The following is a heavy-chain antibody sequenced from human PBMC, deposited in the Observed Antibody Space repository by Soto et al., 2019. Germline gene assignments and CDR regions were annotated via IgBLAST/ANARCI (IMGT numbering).Heavy chain of an antibody. Sequence: SVKVSCKASGGTFSSYAISWVRQAPGQGLEWMGGIIPIFGTANYAQKFQGRVTITADESTSTAYMELSSLRSEDTAVYYCARDRCSGGSCSRLYGWFDPWGQGTLVTVSS. CDR2: IIPIFGTA. V-gene: IGHV1-69*13. D-gene: IGHD2-15*01. J-gene: IGHJ5*02. CDR3: ARDRCSGGSCSRLYGWFDP. CDR1: GGTFSSYA.